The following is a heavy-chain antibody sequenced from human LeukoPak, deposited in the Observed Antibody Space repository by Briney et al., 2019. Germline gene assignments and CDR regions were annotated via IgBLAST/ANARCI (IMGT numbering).Heavy chain of an antibody. J-gene: IGHJ4*02. D-gene: IGHD6-6*01. CDR1: GGSISSYY. V-gene: IGHV4-59*01. Sequence: SETLSLTCTVSGGSISSYYWSWIRQPPGKGLEWIGYIYYSGSTNYNPSLKSRVTISVDTSKNQFSPKLSSVTAADTAVCYCARVDPDSSSTLEVFDYWGQGTLVTVSS. CDR3: ARVDPDSSSTLEVFDY. CDR2: IYYSGST.